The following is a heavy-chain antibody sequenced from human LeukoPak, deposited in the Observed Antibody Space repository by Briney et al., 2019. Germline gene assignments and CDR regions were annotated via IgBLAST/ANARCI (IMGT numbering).Heavy chain of an antibody. V-gene: IGHV3-23*01. J-gene: IGHJ4*02. CDR1: GFTFSSYA. CDR3: AKGRPFLRNYFDY. Sequence: GSLRLSCAASGFTFSSYAMSWVRQAPGKGLEWVSVISGSGGSTYYADSVKGRFTISRDNSKKTLYLQMNSLRVDDTAVYYCAKGRPFLRNYFDYWGQGALVTVSS. D-gene: IGHD2/OR15-2a*01. CDR2: ISGSGGST.